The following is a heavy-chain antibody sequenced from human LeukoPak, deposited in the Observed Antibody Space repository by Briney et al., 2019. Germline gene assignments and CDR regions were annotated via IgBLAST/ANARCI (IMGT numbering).Heavy chain of an antibody. Sequence: GGSLRLSCAASGFTFSSYGMHWVRQAPGEGLEWVAFIRYDGSNKYYADSVKGRFTISRDNSKNTLYLQMDSLRAEDTAVYYCAKAGNYGDYAYYFDYWGQGTLVTVSS. CDR2: IRYDGSNK. D-gene: IGHD4-17*01. V-gene: IGHV3-30*02. CDR3: AKAGNYGDYAYYFDY. CDR1: GFTFSSYG. J-gene: IGHJ4*02.